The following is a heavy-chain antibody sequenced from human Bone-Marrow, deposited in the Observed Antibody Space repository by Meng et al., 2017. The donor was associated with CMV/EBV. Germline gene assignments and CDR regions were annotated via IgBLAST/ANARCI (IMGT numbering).Heavy chain of an antibody. CDR2: IKQDGSEK. J-gene: IGHJ4*02. Sequence: GGSLRLSCAASGFTFSSYWMSWVRQAPGKGLEWVANIKQDGSEKYYVDSVKGRFTISRDNAKNSLYLQMNSLRAEDTAVYYCAKDSGAYKRLPDYWGQGTLVTASS. V-gene: IGHV3-7*01. D-gene: IGHD1-1*01. CDR3: AKDSGAYKRLPDY. CDR1: GFTFSSYW.